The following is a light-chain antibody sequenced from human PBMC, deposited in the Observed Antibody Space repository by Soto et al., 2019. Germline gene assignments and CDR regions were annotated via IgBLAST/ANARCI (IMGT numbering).Light chain of an antibody. CDR3: SSFTNSILV. J-gene: IGLJ3*02. CDR1: TSDVGSHNF. CDR2: EVT. Sequence: QSALTQPASVSGSPGQSITISCTGTTSDVGSHNFVSWYQQLPGKAPKLLIYEVTNRPSGTPNRFSGSKSGNMASLTISGLQAEDEADYYCSSFTNSILVFGGGTKLTVL. V-gene: IGLV2-14*01.